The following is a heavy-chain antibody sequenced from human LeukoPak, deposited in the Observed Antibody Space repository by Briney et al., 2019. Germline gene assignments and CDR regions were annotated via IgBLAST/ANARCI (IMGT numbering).Heavy chain of an antibody. CDR3: ARERWLQPDY. CDR1: GFTFSSYA. CDR2: INGAGSGK. D-gene: IGHD5-12*01. J-gene: IGHJ4*02. Sequence: GGSLRLSCAASGFTFSSYAMSWVRQAPGKGLEWVANINGAGSGKDYVDSVKGRFTISRDNAKDSLSLQMNSLRVDDTAVYYCARERWLQPDYWGQGILVTVSS. V-gene: IGHV3-7*01.